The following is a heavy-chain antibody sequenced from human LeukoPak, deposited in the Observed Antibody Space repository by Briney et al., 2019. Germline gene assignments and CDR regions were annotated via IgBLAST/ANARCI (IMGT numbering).Heavy chain of an antibody. V-gene: IGHV4-38-2*01. J-gene: IGHJ4*02. Sequence: SETLSLTCGLSGHSTTRGYYWAWFRQSPGKALEWIATFFQSEKSFYNASLKSRVIMSLATSKSQFSLNLTSVTAADTAVYYCARVLPVPYLLDSWGQGTHVTVSS. CDR2: FFQSEKS. D-gene: IGHD2/OR15-2a*01. CDR3: ARVLPVPYLLDS. CDR1: GHSTTRGYY.